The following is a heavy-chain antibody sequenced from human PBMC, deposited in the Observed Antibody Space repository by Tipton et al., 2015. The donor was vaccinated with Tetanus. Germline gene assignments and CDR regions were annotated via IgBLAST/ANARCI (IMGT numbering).Heavy chain of an antibody. CDR1: GGSFSDNF. V-gene: IGHV4-34*01. CDR2: INYTGSA. Sequence: TLSLTCAVHGGSFSDNFWSWIRQSPGKGLEWIGEINYTGSANYNPSLKSRVTMSVDTSKKQISLQLNSVTAAGTAVYYCAASVVRWFDPWGQGTRVTVSS. CDR3: AASVVRWFDP. D-gene: IGHD2-2*01. J-gene: IGHJ5*02.